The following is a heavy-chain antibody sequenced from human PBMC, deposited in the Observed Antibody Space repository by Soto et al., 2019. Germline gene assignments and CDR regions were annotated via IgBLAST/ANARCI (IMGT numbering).Heavy chain of an antibody. Sequence: PSETLSLTCTVSGGSITSSSYYWGWIRQPPGKGLEWIGNIYYSGSTYYNPSLKSRVTISVDTSKNQFSLKLSSVTAADTAVYYCARRWGPTFDFWGQGTLVTVSS. CDR3: ARRWGPTFDF. J-gene: IGHJ4*02. CDR2: IYYSGST. D-gene: IGHD1-26*01. V-gene: IGHV4-39*01. CDR1: GGSITSSSYY.